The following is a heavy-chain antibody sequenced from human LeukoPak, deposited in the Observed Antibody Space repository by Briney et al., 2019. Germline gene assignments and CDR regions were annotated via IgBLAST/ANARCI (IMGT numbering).Heavy chain of an antibody. D-gene: IGHD2-2*01. Sequence: GGCLRLSCAASGFTFSSYAITWVRQAPGKGLEWVSCITGSVDSTYYAASVKGRFTISRDNSKNTLYLQMNSLRAEDTAVYYCARYCITTTCPTDFYGMDVWGQGTTVTVSS. CDR1: GFTFSSYA. J-gene: IGHJ6*02. CDR2: ITGSVDST. V-gene: IGHV3-23*01. CDR3: ARYCITTTCPTDFYGMDV.